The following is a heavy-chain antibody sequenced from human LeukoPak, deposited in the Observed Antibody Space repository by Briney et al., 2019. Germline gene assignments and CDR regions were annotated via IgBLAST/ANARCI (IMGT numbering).Heavy chain of an antibody. Sequence: ASVKVSCKASGYTFTGYDMHWVRQAPGQGLEWMGWINPNSGGTNYAQTFQGRVTMTRDTSISTAYMELSRLRSDDTAVYYCARCDLPYPFDYWGQGTLVTVSS. CDR1: GYTFTGYD. V-gene: IGHV1-2*02. J-gene: IGHJ4*02. CDR2: INPNSGGT. CDR3: ARCDLPYPFDY.